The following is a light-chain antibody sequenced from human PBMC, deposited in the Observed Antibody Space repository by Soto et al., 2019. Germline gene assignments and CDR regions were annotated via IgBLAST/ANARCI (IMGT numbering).Light chain of an antibody. Sequence: EIVMTQSPATLSVSPGERATLSCRASQSVNSNLAWYQQKPGQAPRLLIYGASTRATGVPARFSGSGSGTDVILTVSSLQSEDFAVYFCQQDNNWPTFGQGTKVELK. V-gene: IGKV3-15*01. J-gene: IGKJ1*01. CDR3: QQDNNWPT. CDR1: QSVNSN. CDR2: GAS.